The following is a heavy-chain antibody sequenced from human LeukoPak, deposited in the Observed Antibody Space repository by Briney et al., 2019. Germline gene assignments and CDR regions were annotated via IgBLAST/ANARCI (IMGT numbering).Heavy chain of an antibody. CDR3: AREAEYHFDY. D-gene: IGHD2-2*01. CDR2: IYYSGST. CDR1: GGSISSYY. Sequence: SETLSLTCTVSGGSISSYYWSWIWQPPGKGLEWIGYIYYSGSTNYNPSLKSRVTISVDTSKNQFSLKLSSVTAADTAVYYCAREAEYHFDYWGQGTLVTVSS. V-gene: IGHV4-59*01. J-gene: IGHJ4*02.